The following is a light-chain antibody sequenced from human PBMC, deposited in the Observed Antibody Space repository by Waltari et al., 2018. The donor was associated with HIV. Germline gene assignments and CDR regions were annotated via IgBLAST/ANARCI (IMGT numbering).Light chain of an antibody. CDR1: SSDVGSYNL. CDR3: CSYAGSRTHWV. CDR2: EVY. Sequence: QSALTQPASVSGSPGQSITISCTGSSSDVGSYNLVSWYQHHPGKAPKLMIYEVYHRPSGVSNRFSCSKSGDTAFLTISGLQAEDEAAYYCCSYAGSRTHWVFGGGTKLTVL. V-gene: IGLV2-23*02. J-gene: IGLJ3*02.